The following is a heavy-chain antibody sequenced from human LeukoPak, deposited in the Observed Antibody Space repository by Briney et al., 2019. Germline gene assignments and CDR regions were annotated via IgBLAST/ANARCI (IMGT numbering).Heavy chain of an antibody. J-gene: IGHJ3*02. V-gene: IGHV3-53*01. D-gene: IGHD3-22*01. CDR2: IYSSGST. CDR1: GFTVSSNY. CDR3: ARGGESYYDRVDAFDI. Sequence: HPGGSLRLSCAASGFTVSSNYMSWVRQAPGKGLEWVSIIYSSGSTYYADSVKGRFTISRDNSKNTVYLQMNSLRAEDTALYYCARGGESYYDRVDAFDIWGQGTMVTVSS.